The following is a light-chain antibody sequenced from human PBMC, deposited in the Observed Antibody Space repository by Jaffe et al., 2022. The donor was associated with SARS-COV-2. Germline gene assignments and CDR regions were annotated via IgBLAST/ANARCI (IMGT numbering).Light chain of an antibody. J-gene: IGLJ2*01. CDR1: SSDLGDYDF. Sequence: QSALTQPASVSGSPGQSITISCTGTSSDLGDYDFVSWYQKHPGRAPKLMIFDVKTRPSGVSNRFSGSKSGNTASLTISGLQAEDEADYYCSSYSSSNPLVVFGGGTKLTVL. V-gene: IGLV2-14*03. CDR3: SSYSSSNPLVV. CDR2: DVK.